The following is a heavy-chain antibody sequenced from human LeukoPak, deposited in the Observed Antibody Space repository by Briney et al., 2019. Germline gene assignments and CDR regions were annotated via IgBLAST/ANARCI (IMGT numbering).Heavy chain of an antibody. V-gene: IGHV3-21*01. CDR1: GFTFGSYS. J-gene: IGHJ4*02. CDR3: ARTHSSSWLGDYFDY. Sequence: GGSLRLSCAASGFTFGSYSMNWVRQAPGTGLEWFSSISSSSSYIDYADPVKGRFTISRDNAKTSLYLQMNSLRAEDTAVYYCARTHSSSWLGDYFDYWGQGTLVTVSS. CDR2: ISSSSSYI. D-gene: IGHD6-13*01.